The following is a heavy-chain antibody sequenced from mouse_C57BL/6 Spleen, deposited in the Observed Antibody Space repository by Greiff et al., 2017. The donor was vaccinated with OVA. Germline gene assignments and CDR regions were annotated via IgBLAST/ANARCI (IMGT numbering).Heavy chain of an antibody. CDR1: GYTFTSYW. V-gene: IGHV1-59*01. CDR3: ARFERYYGNYGYFDV. D-gene: IGHD2-1*01. Sequence: QVQLQQPGAELVRPGTSVKLSCKASGYTFTSYWMHWVKQRPGQGLEWIGVIDPSDSYTNYNQKFKGKATLTVDTSSSTAYMQLSSLTSEDSAVYYCARFERYYGNYGYFDVWGTGTTVTVSS. CDR2: IDPSDSYT. J-gene: IGHJ1*03.